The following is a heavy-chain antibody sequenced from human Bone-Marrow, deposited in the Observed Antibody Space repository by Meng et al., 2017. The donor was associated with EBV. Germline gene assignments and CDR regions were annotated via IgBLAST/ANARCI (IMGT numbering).Heavy chain of an antibody. V-gene: IGHV3-21*01. Sequence: EVQLGESGGGLVEPGWSLRLSCAASGFIFNNYRMNWVRQAPGKGLEWVSVIDYGGISTYYADSVKGRFTISRDNAKNSVSLQMNNLRAEDTAVYYCVREEYDPRDFWGQGTLVTVSS. CDR1: GFIFNNYR. CDR3: VREEYDPRDF. D-gene: IGHD3-3*01. CDR2: IDYGGIST. J-gene: IGHJ4*02.